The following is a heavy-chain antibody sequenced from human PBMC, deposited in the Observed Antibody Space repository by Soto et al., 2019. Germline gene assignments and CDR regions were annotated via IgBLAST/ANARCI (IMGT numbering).Heavy chain of an antibody. V-gene: IGHV4-59*01. J-gene: IGHJ4*02. D-gene: IGHD6-19*01. Sequence: SETLSLTCTVSGGSIRSYYWTWIRQPPGKGLEWLGYIFYSGSTFYNPSLKSRVTISIHTSKSQFSLRLSSVTAADTAVYFCARSVAVPGAHIDYWGQGTQVTVSS. CDR1: GGSIRSYY. CDR3: ARSVAVPGAHIDY. CDR2: IFYSGST.